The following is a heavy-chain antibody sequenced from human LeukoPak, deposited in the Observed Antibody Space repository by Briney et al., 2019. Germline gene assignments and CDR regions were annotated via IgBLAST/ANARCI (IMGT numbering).Heavy chain of an antibody. Sequence: SETLSLTCTVSGGSISSYSWSWIRQPPGKGLEWIGYIYYSGSTNYNPSLKSRVTISVDTSKDQFSLKLSSGTAADTAVYYCARITLYSSGWYYFDYWGQGTLVTVSS. CDR3: ARITLYSSGWYYFDY. J-gene: IGHJ4*02. V-gene: IGHV4-59*01. D-gene: IGHD6-19*01. CDR1: GGSISSYS. CDR2: IYYSGST.